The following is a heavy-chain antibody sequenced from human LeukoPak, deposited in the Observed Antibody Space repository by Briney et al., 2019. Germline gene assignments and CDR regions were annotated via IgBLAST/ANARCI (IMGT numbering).Heavy chain of an antibody. CDR1: GYTFTSYG. J-gene: IGHJ6*02. Sequence: ASVKVPCKASGYTFTSYGLSWVRQAPGQGLEWMGWISFYNGNTNYAQKLQGRVTMTTDTSTSTAYMELRSLRSDDTAVYYCAREWVSGYYYGMDVWGQGTTVTVSS. V-gene: IGHV1-18*01. CDR2: ISFYNGNT. CDR3: AREWVSGYYYGMDV. D-gene: IGHD1-26*01.